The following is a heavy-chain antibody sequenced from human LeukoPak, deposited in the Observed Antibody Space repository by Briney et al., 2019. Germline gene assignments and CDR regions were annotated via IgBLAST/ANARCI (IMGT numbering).Heavy chain of an antibody. CDR2: ISSDGSST. CDR3: ARDITMVRGVPF. CDR1: GFTFSSYW. D-gene: IGHD3-10*01. Sequence: GGSLRLSCAASGFTFSSYWMHWVRQAPGKGLVWVSRISSDGSSTSYADSVKGRFTISRDNAKNTLYLQMNSLRAEDTAVYYCARDITMVRGVPFWGQGTLVTVSS. V-gene: IGHV3-74*01. J-gene: IGHJ4*02.